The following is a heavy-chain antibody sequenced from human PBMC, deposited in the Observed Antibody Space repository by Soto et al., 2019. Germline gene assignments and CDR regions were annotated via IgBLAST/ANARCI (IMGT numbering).Heavy chain of an antibody. V-gene: IGHV3-7*05. CDR2: IKPDGSET. J-gene: IGHJ5*02. CDR3: ASGIDP. Sequence: EAHLVESGGDLVQPGGSLRLSCAASGFMFSDSWLNWVRQAPGKGMEWVANIKPDGSETAYVDSVKGPFTISRDNAKNFLYLHINTLTVDDTAVYYCASGIDPWGQGTRVTVSS. CDR1: GFMFSDSW.